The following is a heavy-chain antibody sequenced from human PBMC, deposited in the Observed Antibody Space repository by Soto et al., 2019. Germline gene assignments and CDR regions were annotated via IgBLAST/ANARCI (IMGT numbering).Heavy chain of an antibody. CDR2: MNPSSGET. J-gene: IGHJ4*01. Sequence: VASVKVSCKTSGYNFTNFDINWVRQAPGRGLVWMGWMNPSSGETGSAQNFQGRVTMTRDISTRTFFMQLTSLRSEDTAIYYCARLAEYCNGIKCYSNFDFWGRGTQVTV. D-gene: IGHD2-15*01. V-gene: IGHV1-8*01. CDR3: ARLAEYCNGIKCYSNFDF. CDR1: GYNFTNFD.